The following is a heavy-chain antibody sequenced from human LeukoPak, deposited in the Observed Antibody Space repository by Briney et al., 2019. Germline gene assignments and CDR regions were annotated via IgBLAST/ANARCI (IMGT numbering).Heavy chain of an antibody. CDR1: GGSINNFY. Sequence: SETLSLTCTVSGGSINNFYWSWIRQPPGKGPEWIGYIYDSGSTNYNPSLKSRVTISVDTSKNQFSLKLSSVTAADTAVYYCARQPYYYDSSGYMYYFDYWGQGTLVTVSS. J-gene: IGHJ4*02. V-gene: IGHV4-59*08. CDR3: ARQPYYYDSSGYMYYFDY. D-gene: IGHD3-22*01. CDR2: IYDSGST.